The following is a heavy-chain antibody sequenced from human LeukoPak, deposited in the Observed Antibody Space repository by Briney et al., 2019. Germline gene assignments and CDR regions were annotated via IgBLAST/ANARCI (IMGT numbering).Heavy chain of an antibody. CDR3: ARVREDYGDYPLEGAFDI. CDR2: INPNSGGT. CDR1: GYTFTGYY. Sequence: ASVKVSCQASGYTFTGYYMHWVRQAPGQGLEWMGWINPNSGGTNYAQKFQDRVTMTRDTSISTAYMELSRLRHDDTALYYCARVREDYGDYPLEGAFDIWGQGTMVTVSS. D-gene: IGHD4-17*01. V-gene: IGHV1-2*02. J-gene: IGHJ3*02.